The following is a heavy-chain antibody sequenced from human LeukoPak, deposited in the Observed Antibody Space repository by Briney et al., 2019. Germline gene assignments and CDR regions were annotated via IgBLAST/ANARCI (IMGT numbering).Heavy chain of an antibody. J-gene: IGHJ4*02. V-gene: IGHV1-18*01. Sequence: ASVTVSCKASGYTFTSYGISWVRQAPGQGLEWMGWFSAYNGNTNYAQKLQGRVTMTTDTSTSTAYMELRSLRSDDTAVYYCAREGDYGDYGSLDYWGQGTLVTVSS. CDR2: FSAYNGNT. D-gene: IGHD4-17*01. CDR1: GYTFTSYG. CDR3: AREGDYGDYGSLDY.